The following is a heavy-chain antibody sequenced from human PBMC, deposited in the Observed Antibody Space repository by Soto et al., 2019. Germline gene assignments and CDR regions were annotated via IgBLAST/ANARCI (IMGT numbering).Heavy chain of an antibody. CDR2: ISSSSSYI. CDR1: GLTFSSYS. D-gene: IGHD3-16*02. CDR3: ARAVGGVIVRNDY. J-gene: IGHJ4*02. V-gene: IGHV3-21*01. Sequence: GGSLRLSCAASGLTFSSYSMNWVRQAPGKGLEWVSSISSSSSYIYYADSVKGRFTISRDNAKNSLYLQMNSLRAEDTAVYYCARAVGGVIVRNDYWGQGTLVTVSS.